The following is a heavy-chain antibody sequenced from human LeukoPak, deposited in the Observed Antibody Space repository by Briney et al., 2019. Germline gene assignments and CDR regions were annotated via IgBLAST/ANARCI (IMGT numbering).Heavy chain of an antibody. D-gene: IGHD6-19*01. CDR1: GYTFTGYY. J-gene: IGHJ4*02. V-gene: IGHV1-2*02. CDR2: INPNSGGT. CDR3: ARGEYSSGPNYFDY. Sequence: GASVKVSCKASGYTFTGYYMHWVRQAPGQGLEWMGWINPNSGGTNYAQKFQGRVTMTRDTSISTAYMELSRLRSDDTAAYYYARGEYSSGPNYFDYWGQGTLVTVSS.